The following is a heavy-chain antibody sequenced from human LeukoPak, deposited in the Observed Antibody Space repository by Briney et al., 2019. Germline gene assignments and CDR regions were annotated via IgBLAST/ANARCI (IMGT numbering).Heavy chain of an antibody. CDR1: GGSFRGYY. J-gene: IGHJ4*02. V-gene: IGHV4-34*01. CDR3: ARTNVSVVGAKADYFDY. CDR2: INHSGST. Sequence: SETLSLTCAVYGGSFRGYYWSWIRQPPGKGLEWIGEINHSGSTNYNPSLKSRVTISVDTSKNQFSLKLSSVTAADTAVYYCARTNVSVVGAKADYFDYWGQGTLVTVSS. D-gene: IGHD2-15*01.